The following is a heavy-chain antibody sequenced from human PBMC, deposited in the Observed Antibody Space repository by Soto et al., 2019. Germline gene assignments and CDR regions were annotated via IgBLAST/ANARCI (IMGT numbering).Heavy chain of an antibody. CDR1: GYPLTELS. J-gene: IGHJ5*02. CDR2: FDPEDGET. Sequence: GSVKVSFKVSGYPLTELSMHWVRQAPGKGLEWMGGFDPEDGETIYAQKFQGRVTMTEETSTDTAYMELSSLRSEDTAVYYCATDWGPWGQGTMVTVSS. CDR3: ATDWGP. V-gene: IGHV1-24*01. D-gene: IGHD3-16*01.